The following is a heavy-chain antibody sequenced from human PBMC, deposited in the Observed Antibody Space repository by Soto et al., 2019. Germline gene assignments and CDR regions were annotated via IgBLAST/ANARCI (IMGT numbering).Heavy chain of an antibody. D-gene: IGHD1-26*01. J-gene: IGHJ5*02. CDR1: GFTFSHAW. CDR3: TVVKRWDQYSTSGYWFDP. CDR2: IKSRADGGTK. Sequence: HLVDSGGGLVKPGGSLRLSCAASGFTFSHAWMSWVRQAPGKGLEWVGRIKSRADGGTKDYGAPVRGRFTISRDDSENMLYLQMNSLKTEDTAVYYCTVVKRWDQYSTSGYWFDPGAREPWSPSPQ. V-gene: IGHV3-15*01.